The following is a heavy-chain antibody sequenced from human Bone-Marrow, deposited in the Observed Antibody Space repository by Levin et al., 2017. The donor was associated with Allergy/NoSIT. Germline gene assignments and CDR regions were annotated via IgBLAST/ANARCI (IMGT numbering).Heavy chain of an antibody. CDR3: VTDIAVVPGANQKYYGGDV. Sequence: AGGSLRLSCAASGLSISSYWMHWVRQAPGKGLVWVSLVNTDGSKTEYADSVKGRFTISRDHATNTVSLQMSSLRVEDTAVYYCVTDIAVVPGANQKYYGGDVWGQGTMVTVSS. J-gene: IGHJ6*01. D-gene: IGHD2-2*01. V-gene: IGHV3-74*03. CDR1: GLSISSYW. CDR2: VNTDGSKT.